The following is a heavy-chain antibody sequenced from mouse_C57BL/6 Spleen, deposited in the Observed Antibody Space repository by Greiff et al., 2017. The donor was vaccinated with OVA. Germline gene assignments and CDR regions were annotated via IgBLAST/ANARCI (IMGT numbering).Heavy chain of an antibody. CDR2: IYWDDDK. CDR1: GFSLSTSGMG. J-gene: IGHJ4*01. Sequence: QVQLKESGPGILQSSQTLSLTCSFSGFSLSTSGMGVSWIRQPSGKGLEWLAHIYWDDDKRYNPSLKSRLTISKDTSRNQVFLKITSVDTADTATYYCARSYYDYETYAMDYWGQGTSVTVSS. V-gene: IGHV8-12*01. D-gene: IGHD2-4*01. CDR3: ARSYYDYETYAMDY.